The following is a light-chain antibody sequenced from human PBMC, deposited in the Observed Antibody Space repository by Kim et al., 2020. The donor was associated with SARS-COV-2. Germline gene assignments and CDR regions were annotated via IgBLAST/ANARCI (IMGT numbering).Light chain of an antibody. J-gene: IGLJ1*01. CDR3: SSYTSISTYV. V-gene: IGLV2-14*03. Sequence: IPDACQGTSMDVGGNNYVSWYQQHPGKAPKLMIYDVNTRPSGVSNRFSGSKSGNTASLTISGLQAEDEADYYCSSYTSISTYVFGTGTKVTVL. CDR1: SMDVGGNNY. CDR2: DVN.